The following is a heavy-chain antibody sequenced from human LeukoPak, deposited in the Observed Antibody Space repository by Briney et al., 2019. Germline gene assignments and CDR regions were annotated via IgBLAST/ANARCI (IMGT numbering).Heavy chain of an antibody. D-gene: IGHD3-10*01. Sequence: GGSLRLSCAASGFTFSSYAMSWVRQAPGKGLEWVSAISGSGGSTYYADSVKGRFTISRDNSKNTLYLQMNSLRAEDTAVYYCAKDLVVRGVIRVFDYWGQETWSPSPQ. J-gene: IGHJ4*01. CDR1: GFTFSSYA. CDR2: ISGSGGST. CDR3: AKDLVVRGVIRVFDY. V-gene: IGHV3-23*01.